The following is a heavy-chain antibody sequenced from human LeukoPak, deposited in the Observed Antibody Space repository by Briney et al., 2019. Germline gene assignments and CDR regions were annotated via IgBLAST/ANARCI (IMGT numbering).Heavy chain of an antibody. CDR1: GYSFTSYW. CDR3: ARRLATAGDAFAV. J-gene: IGHJ3*01. CDR2: IYPGDSDT. V-gene: IGHV5-51*01. D-gene: IGHD5-12*01. Sequence: GQSLKISCKGSGYSFTSYWIGWVGQMPGKGLEWMGIIYPGDSDTRYSPSFQGQVTISADKSISTAYLQWSSLKASDTAMFYCARRLATAGDAFAVWGQGTMVTVPS.